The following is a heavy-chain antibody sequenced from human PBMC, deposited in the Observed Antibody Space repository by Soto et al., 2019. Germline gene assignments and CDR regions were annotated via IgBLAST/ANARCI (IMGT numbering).Heavy chain of an antibody. D-gene: IGHD3-3*01. V-gene: IGHV3-15*07. CDR2: IKSKTDGGTT. CDR1: GFTFSNAW. Sequence: GGSLRLSCAASGFTFSNAWMNWVRQAPGKGLEWVGRIKSKTDGGTTDYAAPVKGRFTISRDDSKNTLYLQMNSLKTEDTAVYYCTTDIAIFGVYYGMDVWGQGTTVTVSS. CDR3: TTDIAIFGVYYGMDV. J-gene: IGHJ6*02.